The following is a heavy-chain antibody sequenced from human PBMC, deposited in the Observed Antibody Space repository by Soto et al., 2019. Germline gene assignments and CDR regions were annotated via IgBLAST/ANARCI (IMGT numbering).Heavy chain of an antibody. D-gene: IGHD2-15*01. CDR2: ISYDGSNK. Sequence: QVQLVESGGGVVQPGRSLRLSCAASGFTFSSYAMHWVRQAPGKGLEWVAVISYDGSNKYYADSVKGRFTISRDNSKNTLYLQMNSLRAEDTAVYYCARDRFGVVVVAAAYTVFDYWGQGTLVTVSS. CDR3: ARDRFGVVVVAAAYTVFDY. J-gene: IGHJ4*02. CDR1: GFTFSSYA. V-gene: IGHV3-30-3*01.